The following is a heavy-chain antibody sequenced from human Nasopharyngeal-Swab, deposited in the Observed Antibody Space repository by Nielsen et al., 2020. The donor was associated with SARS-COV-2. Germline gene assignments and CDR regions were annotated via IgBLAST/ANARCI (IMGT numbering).Heavy chain of an antibody. Sequence: GESLKISCAASGFTFSSYSMNWVRQAPGKGLEWVSYISSSSSTIYYADSVKGRFTISRDNSKNTLYLQMNSLRAEDTAVYYCAKTRPAFGVVINYYYYYGMDVWGQGTTVTVSS. CDR1: GFTFSSYS. J-gene: IGHJ6*02. D-gene: IGHD3-3*01. CDR3: AKTRPAFGVVINYYYYYGMDV. CDR2: ISSSSSTI. V-gene: IGHV3-48*01.